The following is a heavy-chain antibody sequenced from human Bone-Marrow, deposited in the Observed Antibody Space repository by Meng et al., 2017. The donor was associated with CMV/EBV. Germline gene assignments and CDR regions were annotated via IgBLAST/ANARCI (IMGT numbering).Heavy chain of an antibody. Sequence: GESLKISCVASGFTFSSYEMNWVRQAPGKGLEWVSSISSSSSYIYYADSVKGRFTISRDNAKNSLYLQMNSLRAEDTAVYYCAREGYDFWSGYPTLYYYGMDVWGQGTTVTGSS. J-gene: IGHJ6*01. V-gene: IGHV3-21*01. CDR2: ISSSSSYI. D-gene: IGHD3-3*01. CDR1: GFTFSSYE. CDR3: AREGYDFWSGYPTLYYYGMDV.